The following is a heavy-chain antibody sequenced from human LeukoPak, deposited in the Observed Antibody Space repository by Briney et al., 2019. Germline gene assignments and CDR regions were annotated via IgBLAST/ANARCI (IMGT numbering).Heavy chain of an antibody. CDR1: GFTFSSYS. CDR2: ISSSSSYI. J-gene: IGHJ2*01. Sequence: KTGGSLRLSCAASGFTFSSYSMNWVRQAPGKGLGWVSSISSSSSYIYYADSVKGRFTISRDNAKNSLYLQMNSLRAEDTAVYYCASSRGAVAANADWYFDLWGRGTLVTVSS. D-gene: IGHD6-19*01. V-gene: IGHV3-21*01. CDR3: ASSRGAVAANADWYFDL.